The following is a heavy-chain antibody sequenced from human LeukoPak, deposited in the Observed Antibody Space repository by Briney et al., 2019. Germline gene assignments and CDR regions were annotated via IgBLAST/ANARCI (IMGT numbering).Heavy chain of an antibody. CDR3: TTALHWTVGKPFEL. J-gene: IGHJ2*01. V-gene: IGHV3-9*01. Sequence: GGSLRLSCAASGFTFDDYATHWVRQAPGKGLEWVSGISWNSGSIGYADSVKGRFTISRDNAKNSLYLQMNSLRSEDTAVYYCTTALHWTVGKPFELWGRGTLVTVSS. CDR2: ISWNSGSI. D-gene: IGHD1-1*01. CDR1: GFTFDDYA.